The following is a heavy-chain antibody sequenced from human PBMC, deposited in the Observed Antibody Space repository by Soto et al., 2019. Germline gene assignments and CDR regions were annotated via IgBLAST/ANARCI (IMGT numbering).Heavy chain of an antibody. D-gene: IGHD2-15*01. J-gene: IGHJ6*02. CDR2: ISSSSSYI. V-gene: IGHV3-21*01. CDR1: GFTFSSYS. Sequence: GGSLRLSCAASGFTFSSYSMNWVRQAPGKGLEWVSSISSSSSYIYYADSVKGRFTISRDNAKNSLYLQMNSLRAEDTAVYYCARVPGPFPGGNKYYGMDVWGQGTTVTVSS. CDR3: ARVPGPFPGGNKYYGMDV.